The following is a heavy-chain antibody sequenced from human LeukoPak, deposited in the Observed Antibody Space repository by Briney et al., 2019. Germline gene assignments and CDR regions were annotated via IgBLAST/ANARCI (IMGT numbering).Heavy chain of an antibody. J-gene: IGHJ4*02. CDR3: ARDAYYDFWSGYIHTGPRYYFDY. CDR1: GFTFSSYA. D-gene: IGHD3-3*01. Sequence: GGSLRLSCAASGFTFSSYAMHWVRQAPGKGLEWVAVISYDGSNKYYADSVKGRFTISRDNSKNTLYLQMNSLRAEDTAVYYCARDAYYDFWSGYIHTGPRYYFDYWGQGTLVTVSS. CDR2: ISYDGSNK. V-gene: IGHV3-30-3*01.